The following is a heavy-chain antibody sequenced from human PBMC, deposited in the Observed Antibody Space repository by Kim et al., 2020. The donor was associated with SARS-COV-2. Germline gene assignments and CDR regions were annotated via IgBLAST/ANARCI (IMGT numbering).Heavy chain of an antibody. V-gene: IGHV3-23*01. D-gene: IGHD6-13*01. J-gene: IGHJ5*02. CDR3: AKDIPSYSSSFDP. Sequence: YADSVKGRFTISRDNSKNTLYLQMNSLRAEDTAVYYCAKDIPSYSSSFDPWGQGTLVTVSS.